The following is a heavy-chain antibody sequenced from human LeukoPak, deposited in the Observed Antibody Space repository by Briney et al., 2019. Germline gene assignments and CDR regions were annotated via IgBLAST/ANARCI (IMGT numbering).Heavy chain of an antibody. D-gene: IGHD2-21*02. J-gene: IGHJ4*02. CDR1: GGSISSHF. CDR2: IYYSGST. CDR3: AREIAYCGADCPPHFDY. V-gene: IGHV4-59*11. Sequence: SETLSLTCSVSGGSISSHFWTWIRQPPGKGLEWIGYIYYSGSTNYNPSLKSRVTISVDTSKNQFSLKLSSVTAADTAVYYCAREIAYCGADCPPHFDYWGQGTLVTVSS.